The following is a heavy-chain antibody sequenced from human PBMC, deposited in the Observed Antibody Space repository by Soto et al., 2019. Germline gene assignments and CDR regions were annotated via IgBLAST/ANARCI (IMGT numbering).Heavy chain of an antibody. CDR3: AHSATYYYDSSGYYYGWGAFDI. J-gene: IGHJ3*02. Sequence: QITLKESGPTLVKPTQTLTLTCTFSGFSLSTSGVGVGWIRQPPGKALEWLALIYWDDDKRYSPSLKSRLTITKDTSKNQVVLTMTHMDPVDTATYYCAHSATYYYDSSGYYYGWGAFDIWGQGTMVTVSS. CDR2: IYWDDDK. CDR1: GFSLSTSGVG. V-gene: IGHV2-5*02. D-gene: IGHD3-22*01.